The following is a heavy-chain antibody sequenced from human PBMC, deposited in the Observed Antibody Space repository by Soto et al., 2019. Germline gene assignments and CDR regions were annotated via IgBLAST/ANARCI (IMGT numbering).Heavy chain of an antibody. Sequence: ASVKVSCKASGYTFTSYVINWVRQAPGQGLEWMGWISAYNGNTNYAQNLQGRVTLTTDTSTTTAYMELRSLRSDDTAVYYCAREANIWGSYRYFDSWGQGTLVTVSS. CDR3: AREANIWGSYRYFDS. D-gene: IGHD3-16*02. V-gene: IGHV1-18*01. J-gene: IGHJ4*02. CDR1: GYTFTSYV. CDR2: ISAYNGNT.